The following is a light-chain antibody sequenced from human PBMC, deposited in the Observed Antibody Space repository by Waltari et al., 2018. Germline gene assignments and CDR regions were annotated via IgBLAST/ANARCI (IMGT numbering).Light chain of an antibody. CDR3: QQSYSPLTWT. CDR2: AAS. V-gene: IGKV1-39*01. Sequence: DIQMTQSPSSLSASVGDRVTITCRASQSINSYLNWYQQKPGKAPKLLIYAASSLQSGVPSRFSGSGSGTDFTLTISSLQPEDFATYYCQQSYSPLTWTFGQGTKVEIK. CDR1: QSINSY. J-gene: IGKJ1*01.